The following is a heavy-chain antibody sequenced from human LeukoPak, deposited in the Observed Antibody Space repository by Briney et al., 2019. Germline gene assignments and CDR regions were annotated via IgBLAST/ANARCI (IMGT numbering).Heavy chain of an antibody. J-gene: IGHJ4*02. D-gene: IGHD3-16*01. Sequence: MTGGSLRLSCAASGFTFSDYYMGWIRQAPGKGLEWVSFISNSGSTIYYADSVKGRLTISRDNAKNSLFLLMNSLRAEDTAVYYCARSSRGPDYWGQGTLVTVSS. CDR2: ISNSGSTI. V-gene: IGHV3-11*04. CDR3: ARSSRGPDY. CDR1: GFTFSDYY.